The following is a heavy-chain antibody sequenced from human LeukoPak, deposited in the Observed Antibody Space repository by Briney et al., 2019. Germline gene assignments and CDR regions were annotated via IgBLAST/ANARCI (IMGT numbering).Heavy chain of an antibody. CDR3: ARLSGEVTVFDY. CDR1: GFTFSSSW. J-gene: IGHJ4*02. Sequence: GGSLRLSCAAPGFTFSSSWMSWVRQAPGKGLEWVATIKQDGNEIYYVHPGQGQFTISRDNAKNSLYLQMNSLRAEDTAVYYCARLSGEVTVFDYWGQGTLVTVSS. D-gene: IGHD2-21*02. CDR2: IKQDGNEI. V-gene: IGHV3-7*01.